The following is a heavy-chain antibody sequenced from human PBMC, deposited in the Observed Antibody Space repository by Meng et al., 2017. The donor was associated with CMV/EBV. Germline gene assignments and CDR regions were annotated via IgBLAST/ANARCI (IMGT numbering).Heavy chain of an antibody. CDR2: INPNSGGT. CDR3: ARGIWFGEPGGMDV. D-gene: IGHD3-10*01. J-gene: IGHJ6*02. Sequence: ASVKVSCQASGYTFTGYYMHWVRQAPGQGLEWMGWINPNSGGTNYAQKFQGRVTMTRDTSISTAYMELSRLRSDDTAVYYCARGIWFGEPGGMDVWGQGTTVTVSS. CDR1: GYTFTGYY. V-gene: IGHV1-2*02.